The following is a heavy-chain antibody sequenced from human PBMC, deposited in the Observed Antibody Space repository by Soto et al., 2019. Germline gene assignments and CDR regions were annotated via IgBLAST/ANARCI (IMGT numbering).Heavy chain of an antibody. D-gene: IGHD6-19*01. CDR2: ISSSSSYI. CDR3: SGWPLGNFDY. Sequence: VGSLRLSWGAAGCTCGGYSRNCVRQAPGKGLEWVSSISSSSSYIYYADSVKGRFTISRDNAKNSLYLQMNSLRAEDTAVYYCSGWPLGNFDYWGQGTLVTVSS. CDR1: GCTCGGYS. J-gene: IGHJ4*02. V-gene: IGHV3-21*01.